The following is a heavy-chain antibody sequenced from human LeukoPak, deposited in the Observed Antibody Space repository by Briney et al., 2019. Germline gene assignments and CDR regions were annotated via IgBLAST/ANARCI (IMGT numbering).Heavy chain of an antibody. D-gene: IGHD3-10*01. V-gene: IGHV4-59*04. CDR1: GGSISSYY. Sequence: SETLSLTCTVSGGSISSYYWSWIRQPPGKGLEWIGYIYYSGSTYYNPSLKSRVTISVDTSKNQFSLKLSSVTAADTAVYYCARISGEFDFDYWGQGTLVTVSS. CDR2: IYYSGST. J-gene: IGHJ4*02. CDR3: ARISGEFDFDY.